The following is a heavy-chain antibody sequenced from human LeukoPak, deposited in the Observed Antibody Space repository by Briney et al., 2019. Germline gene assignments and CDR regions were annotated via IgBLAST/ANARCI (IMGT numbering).Heavy chain of an antibody. CDR3: DY. CDR1: GFTFSSYW. Sequence: GGSLRLSCAASGFTFSSYWMSWVRQAPGKGLEWVAFIRYDGSTKYYADSVKGRFTIARDNSKNTLYFCAKGYCTGTSCYTGLDYWGQGTLVTVSS. V-gene: IGHV3-30*02. D-gene: IGHD2-2*02. CDR2: IRYDGSTK. J-gene: IGHJ4*02.